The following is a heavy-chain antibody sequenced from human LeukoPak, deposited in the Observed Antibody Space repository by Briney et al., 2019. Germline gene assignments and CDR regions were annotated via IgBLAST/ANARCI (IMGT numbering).Heavy chain of an antibody. J-gene: IGHJ4*02. D-gene: IGHD5-24*01. CDR2: IRSDGSNK. V-gene: IGHV3-30*02. Sequence: GGSLRLSCAASGFTFSSYGMHWVRQAPGKGLEWVAFIRSDGSNKYYADSVKGRFTISRDNSKNTLYLQMNSLRAEDTAVYYCANRRDGYNLAFDYWGQGTLVTVSS. CDR1: GFTFSSYG. CDR3: ANRRDGYNLAFDY.